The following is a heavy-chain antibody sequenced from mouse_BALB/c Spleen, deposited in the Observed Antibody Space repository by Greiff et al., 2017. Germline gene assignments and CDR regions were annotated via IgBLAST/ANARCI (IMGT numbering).Heavy chain of an antibody. D-gene: IGHD2-3*01. CDR1: GFDFSRYW. Sequence: EVKLMESGGGLVQPGGSLKLSCAASGFDFSRYWMSWVRQAPGKGLEWIGEINPDSSTINYTPSLKDKFIISRDNAKNTLYLQMSKVRSEDTALYYCASYDGYSYYFDYWGQGTTLTVSS. V-gene: IGHV4-1*02. J-gene: IGHJ2*01. CDR3: ASYDGYSYYFDY. CDR2: INPDSSTI.